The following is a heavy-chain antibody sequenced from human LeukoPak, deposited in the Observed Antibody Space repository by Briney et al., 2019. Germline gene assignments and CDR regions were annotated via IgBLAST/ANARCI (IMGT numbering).Heavy chain of an antibody. D-gene: IGHD3-10*01. CDR1: GFTFTNYA. CDR2: ISWNSGSI. Sequence: GGSLRLSCAASGFTFTNYAMNWVRQAPGKGLEWVSGISWNSGSIGYADSVKGRFTISRDNAKNSLYLQMNSLRAEDTALYYCAKAGRFGEFLNWFDPWGQGTLVTVSS. J-gene: IGHJ5*02. V-gene: IGHV3-9*01. CDR3: AKAGRFGEFLNWFDP.